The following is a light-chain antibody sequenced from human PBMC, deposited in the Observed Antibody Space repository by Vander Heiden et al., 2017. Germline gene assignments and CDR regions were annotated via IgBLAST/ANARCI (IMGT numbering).Light chain of an antibody. CDR2: DDS. J-gene: IGLJ1*01. Sequence: YVLTQPPSVSVAPGQTAKITCGGHNIGTKSVHWYQQRPGQAPVLVVYDDSDRPSGIPERFSGSNSGSAATLTISGAEAGDEADYFCQVWDSATDHHVFATGTKVTVL. CDR3: QVWDSATDHHV. CDR1: NIGTKS. V-gene: IGLV3-21*02.